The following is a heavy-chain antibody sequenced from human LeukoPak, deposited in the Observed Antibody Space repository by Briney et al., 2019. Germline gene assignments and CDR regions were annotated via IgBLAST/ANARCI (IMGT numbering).Heavy chain of an antibody. CDR3: ARSQVVPAARFDP. CDR2: INHSGST. V-gene: IGHV4-34*01. CDR1: GGSISSYY. Sequence: PSETLSLTCTVSGGSISSYYWSWIRQPPGKGLEWIGEINHSGSTNYNPSLKSRVTISVDTSKNQFSLKLSSVTAADTAVYYCARSQVVPAARFDPWGQGTLVTVSS. D-gene: IGHD2-2*01. J-gene: IGHJ5*02.